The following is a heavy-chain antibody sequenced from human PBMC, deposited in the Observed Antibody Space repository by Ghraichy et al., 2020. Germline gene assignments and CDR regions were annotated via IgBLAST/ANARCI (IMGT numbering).Heavy chain of an antibody. CDR1: GFTFSSYA. J-gene: IGHJ2*01. CDR2: ISGSGGST. CDR3: AKVGDSSGWTYWYFDL. V-gene: IGHV3-23*01. Sequence: LNISCAASGFTFSSYAMSWVRKAPGKGLEWVSAISGSGGSTYYADSVKGRFTISRDNSKNTLYLQMNSLRAEDTAVYYCAKVGDSSGWTYWYFDLWGRGTLVTVSS. D-gene: IGHD6-19*01.